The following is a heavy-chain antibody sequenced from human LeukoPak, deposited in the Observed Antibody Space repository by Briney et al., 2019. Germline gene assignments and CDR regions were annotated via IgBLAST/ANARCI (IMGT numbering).Heavy chain of an antibody. D-gene: IGHD3-16*02. CDR1: GGSISSGDYY. J-gene: IGHJ6*02. V-gene: IGHV4-30-4*01. CDR2: IYYSGST. CDR3: ASHGGYPNYYYYGMDV. Sequence: PSETLSLTCTVSGGSISSGDYYWSWIRQPPGKGLEWIGYIYYSGSTYYNPSLKSRVTISVDTSKNQFSLKLSSVTAADTAGYYCASHGGYPNYYYYGMDVWGQGTTVTVSS.